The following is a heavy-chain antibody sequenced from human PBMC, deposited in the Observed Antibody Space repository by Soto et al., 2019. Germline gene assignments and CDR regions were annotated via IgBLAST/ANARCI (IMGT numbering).Heavy chain of an antibody. CDR1: GFTFSEYS. V-gene: IGHV3-21*01. Sequence: EVQVVESGGGLVKPGGSLRLSCAASGFTFSEYSFLWVRQAPGNGLEWLSFIANGDNHIFYSDSVKGRFTISRDNAKNSVYLQLNRLRADDSAVYYCARENGHCTDACNRGAFDIWGQGTMVTVSS. CDR3: ARENGHCTDACNRGAFDI. CDR2: IANGDNHI. J-gene: IGHJ3*02. D-gene: IGHD2-2*01.